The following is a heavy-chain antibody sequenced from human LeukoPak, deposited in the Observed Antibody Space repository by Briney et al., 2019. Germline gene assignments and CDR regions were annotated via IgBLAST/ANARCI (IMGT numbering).Heavy chain of an antibody. CDR1: GGSISSYY. V-gene: IGHV4-59*01. D-gene: IGHD1-26*01. J-gene: IGHJ4*02. CDR3: ARWRIYSGSYEHY. Sequence: SETLSLTCTVSGGSISSYYWSWIRQPPGKGLEWIGYIYYSGSTNYNPSLKSRVTISVDTSKNQLPLKLSSVTAADTAVYYCARWRIYSGSYEHYWGQGTLVTVSS. CDR2: IYYSGST.